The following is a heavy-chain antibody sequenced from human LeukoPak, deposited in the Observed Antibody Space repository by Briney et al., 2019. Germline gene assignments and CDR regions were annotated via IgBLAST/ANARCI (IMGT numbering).Heavy chain of an antibody. CDR2: IYPGDSDT. CDR1: GYSITSYW. J-gene: IGHJ4*02. V-gene: IGHV5-51*01. Sequence: GESLKISCKGSGYSITSYWIGWVRQMPGKGLERMGIIYPGDSDTRYSPSFQGQVTISADKSISTAYLQWSSLKATDTVMYYCARSRSARGYLISWGQGTLVTVSS. D-gene: IGHD1-1*01. CDR3: ARSRSARGYLIS.